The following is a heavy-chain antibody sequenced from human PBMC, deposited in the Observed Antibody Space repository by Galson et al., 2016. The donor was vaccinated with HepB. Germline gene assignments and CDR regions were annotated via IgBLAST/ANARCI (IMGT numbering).Heavy chain of an antibody. CDR3: ARGEIASRLDY. CDR1: SGYY. D-gene: IGHD6-6*01. CDR2: INHSGDT. Sequence: SGYYWSWVRQPPGKGLEWIGEINHSGDTTYNPSLKTRVTISIDKSEDQFSLKLSSVTAADTAVYYCARGEIASRLDYWGPGSLVTVSS. V-gene: IGHV4-34*01. J-gene: IGHJ4*02.